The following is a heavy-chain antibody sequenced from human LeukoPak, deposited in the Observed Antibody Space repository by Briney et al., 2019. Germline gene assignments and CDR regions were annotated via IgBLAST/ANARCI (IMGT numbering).Heavy chain of an antibody. D-gene: IGHD6-19*01. J-gene: IGHJ5*02. V-gene: IGHV1-69*06. Sequence: SVKVSCKASGGTFSSYAISWVRQAPGQGLEWMGGIIPIFGTANYAQKFQGRVTITADKSTSTAYMELSSLRSEDTAVYYCARDRYSSGWYNWFDPWGQGTLVTGSS. CDR1: GGTFSSYA. CDR3: ARDRYSSGWYNWFDP. CDR2: IIPIFGTA.